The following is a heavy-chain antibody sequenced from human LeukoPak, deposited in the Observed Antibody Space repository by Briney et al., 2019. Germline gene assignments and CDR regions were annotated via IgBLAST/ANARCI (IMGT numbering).Heavy chain of an antibody. J-gene: IGHJ4*02. CDR1: GYTFTGYY. CDR2: INPNSGGT. D-gene: IGHD4-23*01. CDR3: ARAVYGGNLPNFDY. V-gene: IGHV1-2*02. Sequence: ASVKVSCKASGYTFTGYYMHWVRQAPGRGLEWMGWINPNSGGTNYAQKFQGRVTMTRDTSISTAYMELSRLRSDDTAVYYCARAVYGGNLPNFDYWGQGTLVTVSS.